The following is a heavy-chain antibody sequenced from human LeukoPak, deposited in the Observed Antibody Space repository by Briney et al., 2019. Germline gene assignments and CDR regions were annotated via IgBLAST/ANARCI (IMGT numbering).Heavy chain of an antibody. CDR2: IAYDGNNK. CDR3: ARDNNWGSTHY. CDR1: GFTFNTYA. D-gene: IGHD7-27*01. J-gene: IGHJ4*02. Sequence: GGSPRLSCAASGFTFNTYAMHWVRQAPGKGLEWVAVIAYDGNNKYYADSVKGRFTVSRDNTKNTLYLQMNSLRAEDSAVYYCARDNNWGSTHYWGQGTLVTVSS. V-gene: IGHV3-30-3*01.